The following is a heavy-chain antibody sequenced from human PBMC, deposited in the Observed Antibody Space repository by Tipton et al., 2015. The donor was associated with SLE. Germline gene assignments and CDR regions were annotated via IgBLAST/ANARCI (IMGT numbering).Heavy chain of an antibody. CDR1: GFIFDDYA. CDR2: ISWNGREK. V-gene: IGHV3-9*01. Sequence: QLVQSGGGVVQPGRSLRLSCAASGFIFDDYAMHWVRQAPGKGLEWVSGISWNGREKGYADSVKGRFTISRDDAKNSLYLQMNSLIAEDTAFYYCARATGLYDYVWESYRLFDYWGQGVLVTVSS. J-gene: IGHJ4*02. D-gene: IGHD3-16*02. CDR3: ARATGLYDYVWESYRLFDY.